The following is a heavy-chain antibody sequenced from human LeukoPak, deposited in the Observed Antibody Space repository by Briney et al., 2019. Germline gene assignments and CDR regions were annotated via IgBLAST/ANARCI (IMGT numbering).Heavy chain of an antibody. V-gene: IGHV3-11*01. J-gene: IGHJ4*02. CDR2: ISSSGTKI. D-gene: IGHD3-10*01. Sequence: GGSLRLSCAVSGLSFNIYGMSWIRQAPGKGLEWVSYISSSGTKIYHADSVKGRFTISRDNAKNSLYLQMNSLRAEDTAVYYCARGVVRDYASDYWGQGTLVTVSS. CDR1: GLSFNIYG. CDR3: ARGVVRDYASDY.